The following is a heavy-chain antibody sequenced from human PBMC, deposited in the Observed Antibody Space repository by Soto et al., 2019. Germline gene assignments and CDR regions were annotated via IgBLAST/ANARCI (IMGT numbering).Heavy chain of an antibody. CDR2: TYYRSKWYN. CDR3: ARAHLIASRLMWYLDL. V-gene: IGHV6-1*01. CDR1: GDTLYSNNAA. Sequence: QTLSLPCAISGDTLYSNNAAWHWIRQSPSRGLEWLGRTYYRSKWYNDYAMSVKGRITINPDTSKDHLSLQLNSVTPEDTAVYYCARAHLIASRLMWYLDLWGRGTLVTVSS. D-gene: IGHD6-6*01. J-gene: IGHJ2*01.